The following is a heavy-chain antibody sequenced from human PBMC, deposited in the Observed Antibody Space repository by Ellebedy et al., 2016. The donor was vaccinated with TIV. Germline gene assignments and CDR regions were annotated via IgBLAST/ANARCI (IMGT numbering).Heavy chain of an antibody. CDR1: GFSFSWYW. CDR2: INNDGTAT. CDR3: ASNGDKGY. J-gene: IGHJ4*02. Sequence: GGSLRLSXAASGFSFSWYWMHWVRQAPGKGLVWVSRINNDGTATTYADSVKGRFTISRDYSKNTLYLQMNSLRAEDTAVYYCASNGDKGYWGQGTLVTVSS. D-gene: IGHD4-23*01. V-gene: IGHV3-74*01.